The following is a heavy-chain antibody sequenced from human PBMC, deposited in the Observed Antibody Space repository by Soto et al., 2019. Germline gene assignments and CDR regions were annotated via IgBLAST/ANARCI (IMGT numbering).Heavy chain of an antibody. Sequence: SETLSLTCTVSGGSITSSYWSWIRRPPGKGLEWIAYIYDTGISGYTPSTSYNPSLKRRVTMSVDTSKSQFSLKLTSVTAADTAVYYCARGEDAFFYYGLDVWGQGITVTSP. CDR3: ARGEDAFFYYGLDV. CDR1: GGSITSSY. J-gene: IGHJ6*02. CDR2: IYDTGISGYTPST. V-gene: IGHV4-59*01.